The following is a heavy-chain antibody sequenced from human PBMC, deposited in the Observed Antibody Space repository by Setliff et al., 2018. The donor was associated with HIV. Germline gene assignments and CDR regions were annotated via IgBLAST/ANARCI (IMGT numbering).Heavy chain of an antibody. Sequence: PGGSLRLSCAASGFTFSSYEMNWVRQAPGKGLEWVSYISSSGSTRYYAVSVKGRFTISRDNAKNTLYLQMNSLRAEDTAVYYCAKDRYYDSSGSPFDYWGQGPRSPSPQ. J-gene: IGHJ4*02. CDR3: AKDRYYDSSGSPFDY. CDR1: GFTFSSYE. CDR2: ISSSGSTR. D-gene: IGHD3-22*01. V-gene: IGHV3-48*03.